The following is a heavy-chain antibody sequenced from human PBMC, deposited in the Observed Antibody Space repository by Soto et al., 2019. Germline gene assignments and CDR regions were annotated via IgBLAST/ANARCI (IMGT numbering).Heavy chain of an antibody. CDR3: AKSAHQQLVPYDAFDI. CDR1: GFTFSSYA. J-gene: IGHJ3*02. D-gene: IGHD6-13*01. V-gene: IGHV3-23*01. Sequence: GGSLRLSCAASGFTFSSYAMSWVRQAPGKGLEWVSAIRGSGGSTYYADSVKGRFTISRENSRNTLFLQMNSLRAGDTAVYYCAKSAHQQLVPYDAFDIWGQGTMVTVSS. CDR2: IRGSGGST.